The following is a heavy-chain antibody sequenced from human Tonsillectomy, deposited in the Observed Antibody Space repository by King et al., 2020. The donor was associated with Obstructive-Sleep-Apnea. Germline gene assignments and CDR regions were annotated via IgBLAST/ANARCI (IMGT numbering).Heavy chain of an antibody. Sequence: QLQESGPELVKPSETLSLTCTVSGGSISSNNYWGWIRQPPGKGLEWIGNIYYSGSTYYHPSLKSRVTISVDTSKNQFSLKLSSVTAADTAVFYCARADRDTAMGLFDSWGQGTLVTVSS. V-gene: IGHV4-39*07. CDR1: GGSISSNNY. CDR2: IYYSGST. J-gene: IGHJ4*02. CDR3: ARADRDTAMGLFDS. D-gene: IGHD5-18*01.